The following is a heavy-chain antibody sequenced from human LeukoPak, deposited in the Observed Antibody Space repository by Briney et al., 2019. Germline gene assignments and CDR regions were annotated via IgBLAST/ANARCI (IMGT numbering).Heavy chain of an antibody. CDR1: GGSISGSSYY. D-gene: IGHD2-15*01. J-gene: IGHJ4*02. Sequence: SETLSLTCTVSGGSISGSSYYWGWIRQPPGKGLEWIGSIYRDGSTYYNPSLKSRVTISVDTSKNQFSLKLSSVTAADTAVYYCTRRAYWSGGTCYSDYWGQGTLVTVSS. CDR3: TRRAYWSGGTCYSDY. V-gene: IGHV4-39*01. CDR2: IYRDGST.